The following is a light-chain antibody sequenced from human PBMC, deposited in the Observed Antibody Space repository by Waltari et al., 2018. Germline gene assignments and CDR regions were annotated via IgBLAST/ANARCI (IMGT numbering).Light chain of an antibody. CDR2: KIS. V-gene: IGKV2-24*01. CDR1: QSLVHSDGNTY. Sequence: DIVMTQTPLSSPVTLGQPASISCRSSQSLVHSDGNTYLSWLQQRPGQPPRVLIYKISNRFAGVPDRFSCSGAGTDFTLEISRVEAEDVGVYYCMQATQFRTFGQGTKLEIK. CDR3: MQATQFRT. J-gene: IGKJ2*01.